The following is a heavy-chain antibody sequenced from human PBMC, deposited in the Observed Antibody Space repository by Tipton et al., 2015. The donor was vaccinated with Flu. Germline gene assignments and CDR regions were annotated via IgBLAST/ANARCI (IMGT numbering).Heavy chain of an antibody. CDR3: AGDGSFREESRYNWNDPENWFDP. CDR1: GGSISSSSYY. D-gene: IGHD1-20*01. V-gene: IGHV4-39*07. CDR2: IYYSGST. J-gene: IGHJ5*02. Sequence: TLSLTCTVSGGSISSSSYYWGWIRQPPGKGLEWIGSIYYSGSTYYNPSLKSRVTISVDTSKNQFSLKLSSVTAADTAVYYCAGDGSFREESRYNWNDPENWFDPWGQGTLVTVSS.